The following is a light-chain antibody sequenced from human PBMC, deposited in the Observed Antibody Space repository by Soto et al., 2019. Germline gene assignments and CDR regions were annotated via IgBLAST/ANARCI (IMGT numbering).Light chain of an antibody. CDR2: AAS. CDR3: QKYNSAPHA. V-gene: IGKV1-27*01. Sequence: DIQMTQSPSSLSASVGDRVTITCRTSQDISKYLAWYQQKPGKVPKLLIYAASTLHSGVPSRFSGGGSGTDFSLTISSLQPEDVATYYCQKYNSAPHAFGGGTKVEIQ. CDR1: QDISKY. J-gene: IGKJ4*01.